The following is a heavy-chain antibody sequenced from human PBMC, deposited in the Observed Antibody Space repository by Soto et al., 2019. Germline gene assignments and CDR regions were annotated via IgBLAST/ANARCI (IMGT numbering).Heavy chain of an antibody. CDR3: ARGGHVVVVTAALDY. CDR1: GDTFTDYY. D-gene: IGHD2-21*02. V-gene: IGHV1-46*01. Sequence: QVQLMQSGAEVKKPGASVKVSCKASGDTFTDYYIHWVRQAPGQGLEWMGTVNPSGGHTTYAQHFLGRVTTTREPSTSTLYMEMTSLTSDDTAIYYWARGGHVVVVTAALDYWGQGTLVTVSS. CDR2: VNPSGGHT. J-gene: IGHJ4*02.